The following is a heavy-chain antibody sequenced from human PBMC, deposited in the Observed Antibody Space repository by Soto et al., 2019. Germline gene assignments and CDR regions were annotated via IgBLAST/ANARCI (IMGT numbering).Heavy chain of an antibody. CDR3: ARAVAVPADFDY. J-gene: IGHJ4*02. D-gene: IGHD6-19*01. CDR2: INAGNGNT. CDR1: GYTFTGYA. Sequence: VKVSCKASGYTFTGYAMHWVRQAPGQRLEWMGWINAGNGNTKYSQKFQGRVTITRDTSASTAYMELSSLRSEDTAVYFCARAVAVPADFDYWGQGTLVTVSS. V-gene: IGHV1-3*01.